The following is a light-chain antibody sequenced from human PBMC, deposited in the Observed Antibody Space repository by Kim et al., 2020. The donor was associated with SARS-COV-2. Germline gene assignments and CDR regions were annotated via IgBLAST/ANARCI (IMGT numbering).Light chain of an antibody. J-gene: IGKJ2*01. CDR3: LQHNLYPPT. Sequence: SPSRGDKVRLTCRATRGLRHALGWYQQTPGAATKRLLYSSSPLQCGVPSRLCGCGSGIEFPLPLSRLQPDDFATYYCLQHNLYPPTFAQGTNLEFK. CDR2: SSS. CDR1: RGLRHA. V-gene: IGKV1-17*01.